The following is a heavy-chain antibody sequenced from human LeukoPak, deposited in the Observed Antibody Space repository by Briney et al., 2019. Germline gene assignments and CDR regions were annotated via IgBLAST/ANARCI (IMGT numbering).Heavy chain of an antibody. J-gene: IGHJ4*02. D-gene: IGHD1-26*01. CDR2: ISSSSSTI. CDR1: GFTFSSYS. Sequence: GGSLRLSCAASGFTFSSYSMNWVRQAPGKGLEWVSYISSSSSTIYYADSVKGRFAISRDNAKNSLHLQMNSLRAEDTAVYYCAREPRSYGFDYWGQGTLVTVSS. CDR3: AREPRSYGFDY. V-gene: IGHV3-48*01.